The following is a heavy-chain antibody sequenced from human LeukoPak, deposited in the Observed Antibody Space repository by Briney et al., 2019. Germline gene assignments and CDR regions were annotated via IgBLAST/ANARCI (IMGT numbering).Heavy chain of an antibody. CDR3: ARQSPVWGGVRDAFDI. V-gene: IGHV4-39*01. Sequence: SETLSLTCTVSGGSICSSSYYWGWIRQPPGKGLEWIGSIYYSGSTYYNPSLKSRVTISVGTSKNQFSLKLSSVTAADTAVYYCARQSPVWGGVRDAFDIWGQGTMVTVSS. CDR2: IYYSGST. CDR1: GGSICSSSYY. D-gene: IGHD3-10*01. J-gene: IGHJ3*02.